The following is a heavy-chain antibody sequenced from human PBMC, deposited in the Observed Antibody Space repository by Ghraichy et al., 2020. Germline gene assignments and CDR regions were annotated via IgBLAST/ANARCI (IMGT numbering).Heavy chain of an antibody. J-gene: IGHJ1*01. CDR2: IIPIFGTA. V-gene: IGHV1-69*13. CDR1: GGTFSSYA. D-gene: IGHD3-22*01. Sequence: SVKVSCKASGGTFSSYAISWVRQAPGQGLEWMGGIIPIFGTANYAQKFQGRVTITADESTSTAYMELSSLRSEDTAVYYCARELVDYDSSGYSRTSRFQHWGQGTLVTVSS. CDR3: ARELVDYDSSGYSRTSRFQH.